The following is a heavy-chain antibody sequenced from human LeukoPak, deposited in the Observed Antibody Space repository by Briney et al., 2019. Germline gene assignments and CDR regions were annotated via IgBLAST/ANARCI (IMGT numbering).Heavy chain of an antibody. Sequence: LSPTCAVYGGSFSGYYWSWIRQHPRKGLEWIGYIYYSGSTYYNPSLKSRVTISIDTSKNQFSLKLSSVTAADTAVYYCVRDSRLTGTHYFDYWGQGTLVTVSS. CDR3: VRDSRLTGTHYFDY. CDR1: GGSFSGYY. D-gene: IGHD1-20*01. V-gene: IGHV4-31*11. CDR2: IYYSGST. J-gene: IGHJ4*02.